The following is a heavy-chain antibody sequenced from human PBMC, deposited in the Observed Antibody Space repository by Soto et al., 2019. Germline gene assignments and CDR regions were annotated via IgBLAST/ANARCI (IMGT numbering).Heavy chain of an antibody. Sequence: GGSLRLSCAASGFTFSSYGMHWVRQAPGKGLEWVAVIWYDGSNKYYADSVKGRFTISRDNSKNTLYLQMNSLRAEDTAVYYCAREEDIVVVVAAPGGVWGKGTTVTVSS. D-gene: IGHD2-15*01. J-gene: IGHJ6*04. CDR1: GFTFSSYG. V-gene: IGHV3-33*01. CDR3: AREEDIVVVVAAPGGV. CDR2: IWYDGSNK.